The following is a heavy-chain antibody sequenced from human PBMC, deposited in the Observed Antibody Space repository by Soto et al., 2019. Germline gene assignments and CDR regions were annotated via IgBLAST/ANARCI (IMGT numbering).Heavy chain of an antibody. CDR2: IYYSGST. V-gene: IGHV4-59*01. CDR3: ARVRRSGYSYGGWFDP. CDR1: GGSISSYY. Sequence: QVQLQESGPGLVKPSETLSLTCTVSGGSISSYYWSWIRQPPGKGLEWIGYIYYSGSTNYNPSLQSRVTISVDTSKNQFSLKLSSVTAADTAVYYCARVRRSGYSYGGWFDPWGQGTLVTVSS. D-gene: IGHD5-18*01. J-gene: IGHJ5*02.